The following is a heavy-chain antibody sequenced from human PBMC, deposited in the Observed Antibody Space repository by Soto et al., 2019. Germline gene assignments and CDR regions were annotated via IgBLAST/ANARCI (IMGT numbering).Heavy chain of an antibody. J-gene: IGHJ4*02. CDR1: GFTVSTFY. Sequence: EVHLVESGGGLVQPGGSLRLSCAASGFTVSTFYMNWVRQAPGEGLEWVSVVYSGGTTYYADSGRGRFTISRDNSKSTLLLQMNSLRAEDTAVYYCARGRSESSDFASWGQGTLVTVSS. V-gene: IGHV3-66*01. CDR2: VYSGGTT. CDR3: ARGRSESSDFAS. D-gene: IGHD3-10*01.